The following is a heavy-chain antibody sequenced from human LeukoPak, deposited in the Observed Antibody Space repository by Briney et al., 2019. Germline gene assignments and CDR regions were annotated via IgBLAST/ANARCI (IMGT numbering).Heavy chain of an antibody. CDR3: ARGPRGATDSFDY. J-gene: IGHJ4*02. CDR1: GYTFTSYA. Sequence: ASVEVSCKSSGYTFTSYAMNWVRQAPGQGLEWMGWINTNTGNPTYAQGFTGRFVFSLDTSVSTAYLQISSLKAEDTAVYYCARGPRGATDSFDYWGQGTLVTVSS. CDR2: INTNTGNP. V-gene: IGHV7-4-1*02. D-gene: IGHD1-26*01.